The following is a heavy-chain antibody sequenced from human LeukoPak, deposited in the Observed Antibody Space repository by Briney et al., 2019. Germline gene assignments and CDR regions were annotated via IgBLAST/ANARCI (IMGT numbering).Heavy chain of an antibody. CDR1: GGTFSSYA. CDR3: AREGISQLVFPYHFYMDV. J-gene: IGHJ6*03. D-gene: IGHD6-6*01. Sequence: ASVKVSCKAFGGTFSSYAISWVRQAPGQGLEWMGIINPSGGSTSYAEKFQGRVTMTRDTSTSTVYMELSSLRSEDTAVYYCAREGISQLVFPYHFYMDVWGKGTTVTVS. CDR2: INPSGGST. V-gene: IGHV1-46*01.